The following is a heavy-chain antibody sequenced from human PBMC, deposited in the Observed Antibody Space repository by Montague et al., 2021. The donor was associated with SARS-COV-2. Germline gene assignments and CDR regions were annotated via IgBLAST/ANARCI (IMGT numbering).Heavy chain of an antibody. J-gene: IGHJ3*02. V-gene: IGHV5-51*01. CDR1: GYSFTSYW. D-gene: IGHD2-15*01. CDR2: IYPGDSDT. CDR3: AGHGGYCSGASCYPGAFDI. Sequence: QSGAEVKKPGESLKISCKGSGYSFTSYWIGWVRQMPGKGLEWMGIIYPGDSDTRYSPSFQGPVTISADKSISTAYLQWSSLKASDTAMYYCAGHGGYCSGASCYPGAFDIWGQGTMVTVSS.